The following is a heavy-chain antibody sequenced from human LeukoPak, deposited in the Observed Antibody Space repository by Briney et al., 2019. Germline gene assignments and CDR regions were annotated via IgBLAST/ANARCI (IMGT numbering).Heavy chain of an antibody. CDR2: IYHSGST. Sequence: SGTLSLTCAVSGGSISSSNWWSWVRQPPGKGLEWIGEIYHSGSTNYNPSLKSRVTISVDTSKNQFSLKLSSVTAADTAVYYCARAGYCSGGSCFGPTWDAFDIWGQGTMVTVSS. D-gene: IGHD2-15*01. V-gene: IGHV4-4*02. CDR1: GGSISSSNW. J-gene: IGHJ3*02. CDR3: ARAGYCSGGSCFGPTWDAFDI.